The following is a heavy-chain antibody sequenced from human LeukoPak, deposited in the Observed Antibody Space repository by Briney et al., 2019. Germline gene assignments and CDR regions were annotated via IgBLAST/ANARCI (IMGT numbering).Heavy chain of an antibody. CDR1: GYTFTDYF. J-gene: IGHJ6*03. D-gene: IGHD2-15*01. Sequence: ASVKVSCKASGYTFTDYFMHWVRQVPGQGLEWVGWINPNSGATNYAQKFQGRVTMTRDTSITTAYMELASLRSDDTAVYYCARNGDLLNTRYYYMDVWGKGTTVTVSS. V-gene: IGHV1-2*02. CDR3: ARNGDLLNTRYYYMDV. CDR2: INPNSGAT.